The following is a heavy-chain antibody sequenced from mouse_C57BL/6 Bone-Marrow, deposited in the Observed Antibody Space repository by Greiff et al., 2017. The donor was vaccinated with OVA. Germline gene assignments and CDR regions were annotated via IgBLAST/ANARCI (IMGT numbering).Heavy chain of an antibody. CDR3: TRGGSRGTSWDY. Sequence: QVQLQQSGAELVRPGASVTLSCKASGYTFTDYEMPWVKQTPVHGLEWIGAIDPETGGTAYNQKFKGKAILTADKSSSTAYMELRSLTSEDSAVYYCTRGGSRGTSWDYWGQGTTLTVSS. J-gene: IGHJ2*01. V-gene: IGHV1-15*01. D-gene: IGHD1-1*02. CDR1: GYTFTDYE. CDR2: IDPETGGT.